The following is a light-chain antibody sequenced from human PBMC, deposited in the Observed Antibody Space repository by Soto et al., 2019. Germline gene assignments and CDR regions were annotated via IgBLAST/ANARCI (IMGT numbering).Light chain of an antibody. CDR2: GAS. J-gene: IGKJ2*01. V-gene: IGKV3-15*01. CDR3: QQYNNWPPYT. Sequence: EIVMTQSPATLSVSPGERATLSCRASRSVSSNLAWYQQKPGQAPRLLMYGASTRATGIPARLSGSGSGTEFTLTISSLQSEDFAVYYCQQYNNWPPYTFGQGTKVDIK. CDR1: RSVSSN.